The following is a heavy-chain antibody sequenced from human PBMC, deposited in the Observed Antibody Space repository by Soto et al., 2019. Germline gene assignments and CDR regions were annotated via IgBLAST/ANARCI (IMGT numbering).Heavy chain of an antibody. D-gene: IGHD6-19*01. CDR3: ARSIAVAGLDY. CDR2: ISNDGSKR. CDR1: GFSFSTYA. V-gene: IGHV3-30-3*01. J-gene: IGHJ4*02. Sequence: QVHLVESGGGVVQPVRSLRLSCATSGFSFSTYAIHWVRQAPGKGLDWVAVISNDGSKRYYAQSVKGRFTISRDNSNNTVDLQMNSLRAEDTALYYCARSIAVAGLDYWGPGTLVTVSS.